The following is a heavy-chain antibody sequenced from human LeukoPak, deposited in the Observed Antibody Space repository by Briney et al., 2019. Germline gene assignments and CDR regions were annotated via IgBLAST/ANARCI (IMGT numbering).Heavy chain of an antibody. CDR3: ASSGRVVPAATENWFDP. J-gene: IGHJ5*02. V-gene: IGHV1-69*06. D-gene: IGHD2-2*01. Sequence: ASVKVSYKASGGTFSSYAISWVRQAPGQGLEWMGRIIPIFGTANYAQKFQGRVTITADKSTSTAYMELSSLRSEDTAVYYCASSGRVVPAATENWFDPWGQGTLVTVSS. CDR2: IIPIFGTA. CDR1: GGTFSSYA.